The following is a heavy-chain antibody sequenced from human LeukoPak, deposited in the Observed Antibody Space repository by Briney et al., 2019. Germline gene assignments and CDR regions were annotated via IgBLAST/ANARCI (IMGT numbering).Heavy chain of an antibody. D-gene: IGHD4-23*01. J-gene: IGHJ4*02. CDR2: ISANGANT. CDR3: AKDLRWGLDY. Sequence: TGGSLRLSCAASGFTFTIYGMSWVRQAPGKGLEWVSIISANGANTYYADSVRGRFTVSRDNSKNTLYLQMNSLRAEDTAIYYCAKDLRWGLDYWGQGALVTVSS. V-gene: IGHV3-23*01. CDR1: GFTFTIYG.